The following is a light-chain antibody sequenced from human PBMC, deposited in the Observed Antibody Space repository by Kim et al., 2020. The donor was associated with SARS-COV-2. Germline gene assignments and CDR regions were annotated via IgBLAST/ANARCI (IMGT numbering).Light chain of an antibody. J-gene: IGLJ3*02. V-gene: IGLV1-40*01. CDR2: GNS. Sequence: RVTITCSGRSSNVGAGYDVHWYQQLPGTAPKVLIYGNSSRPSGGPDRCSGAKSGTAAALAIAGLQAEDEADYYCQSYDSSLSGSVFGGGTQLTVL. CDR3: QSYDSSLSGSV. CDR1: SSNVGAGYD.